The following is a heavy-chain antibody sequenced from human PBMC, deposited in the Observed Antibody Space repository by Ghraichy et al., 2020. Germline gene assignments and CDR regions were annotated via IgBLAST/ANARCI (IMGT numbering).Heavy chain of an antibody. V-gene: IGHV4-34*01. J-gene: IGHJ4*02. CDR1: GGSFSGYY. D-gene: IGHD6-13*01. CDR3: ARGRRRRSSSRNPDY. CDR2: INHSGST. Sequence: SETLSLTCAVYGGSFSGYYWSWIRQPPGKGLEWIGEINHSGSTNYNPSLKSRVTISVDTSKNQFSRKLSSVNATDTAVYYCARGRRRRSSSRNPDYWGQGTLVTVSS.